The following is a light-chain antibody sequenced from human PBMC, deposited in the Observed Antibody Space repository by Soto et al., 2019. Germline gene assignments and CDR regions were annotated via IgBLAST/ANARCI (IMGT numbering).Light chain of an antibody. CDR2: GAS. CDR3: QQRSNWPPIT. Sequence: ENALTHSSRALCLYLGEKDTPSCTAGQTVISGYLAWYQQKPGQAPRLLSYGASTRATGIPARFSGSGSGTEFTLTIISLEPEDFAVYYCQQRSNWPPITVGQGTRLEIK. V-gene: IGKV3-11*01. CDR1: QTVISGY. J-gene: IGKJ5*01.